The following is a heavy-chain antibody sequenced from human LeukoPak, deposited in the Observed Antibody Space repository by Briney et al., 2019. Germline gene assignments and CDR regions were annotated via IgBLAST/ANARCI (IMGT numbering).Heavy chain of an antibody. J-gene: IGHJ6*03. Sequence: PGGSLRLSCAASGFTFSSYSMNWVRQAPGKGLEWVSSISSSSSYIYYADSVKGRFTISRDNAKNSLYLQMNSLRAEDTAVYYCARDPYSGAYGNTYYYYMDVWGKGTTVTISS. CDR1: GFTFSSYS. D-gene: IGHD1-26*01. CDR3: ARDPYSGAYGNTYYYYMDV. CDR2: ISSSSSYI. V-gene: IGHV3-21*01.